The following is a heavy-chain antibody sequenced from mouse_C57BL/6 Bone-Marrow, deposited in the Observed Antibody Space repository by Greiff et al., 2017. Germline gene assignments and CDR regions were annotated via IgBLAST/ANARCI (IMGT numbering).Heavy chain of an antibody. J-gene: IGHJ3*01. CDR1: GFTFSSYG. Sequence: EVMLVESGGDLVKPGGSLKLSCAASGFTFSSYGMSWVRQTPDKRLEWVATISSGGSYTYYPDSVKGRFTISRDNAKNTLHLQMSSLKSEDTAMYYCATYYGSSPAWFAYWGQGTLVTVSA. V-gene: IGHV5-6*01. D-gene: IGHD1-1*01. CDR2: ISSGGSYT. CDR3: ATYYGSSPAWFAY.